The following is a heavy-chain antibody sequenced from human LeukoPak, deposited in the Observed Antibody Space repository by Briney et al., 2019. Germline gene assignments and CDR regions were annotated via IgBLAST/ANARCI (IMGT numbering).Heavy chain of an antibody. CDR2: IAGNSVTI. J-gene: IGHJ4*02. D-gene: IGHD5/OR15-5a*01. CDR3: TKDLRPDGLYDFDS. Sequence: GGSLRLSCAASGFTFSTYAMNWVRQAPGGGLEWVSVIAGNSVTIRYADSVKGRFIISRDNSKNTVFLQMNSLKVEDTARYYCTKDLRPDGLYDFDSWGQGTLVTVSS. V-gene: IGHV3-23*01. CDR1: GFTFSTYA.